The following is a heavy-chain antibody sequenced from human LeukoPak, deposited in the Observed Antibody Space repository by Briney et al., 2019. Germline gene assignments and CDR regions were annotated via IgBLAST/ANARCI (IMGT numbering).Heavy chain of an antibody. CDR2: ISSSSSYI. Sequence: GSLRLSCSASGFTFSRYSMNWVRQASGKGLEGVSSISSSSSYIYYADSVKGRFTISRDNAKNSLYLQMNSLRAEDTAVYYCARSYSSSSSWFDPWGQGTLVTVSS. D-gene: IGHD6-6*01. V-gene: IGHV3-21*01. J-gene: IGHJ5*02. CDR3: ARSYSSSSSWFDP. CDR1: GFTFSRYS.